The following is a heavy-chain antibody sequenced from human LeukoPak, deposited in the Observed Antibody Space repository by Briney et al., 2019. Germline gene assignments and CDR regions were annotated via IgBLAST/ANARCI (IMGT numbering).Heavy chain of an antibody. Sequence: SETLSLTCTVSGGSISSYYWSWIRQPPGKGLEWIGYIYYSGSTKYNPSLKSRVTISVDASKTQFSLKLNSVTAADTAVYYCARDSGDWFDPWGQGTLVTVSS. CDR1: GGSISSYY. V-gene: IGHV4-59*01. J-gene: IGHJ5*02. CDR3: ARDSGDWFDP. CDR2: IYYSGST.